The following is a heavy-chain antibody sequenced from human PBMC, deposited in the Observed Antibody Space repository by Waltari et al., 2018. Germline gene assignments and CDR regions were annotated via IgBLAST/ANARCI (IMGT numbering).Heavy chain of an antibody. V-gene: IGHV4-59*01. CDR3: AREAGQYYGGNFWAFDY. J-gene: IGHJ4*02. Sequence: QVQLQESGPGLVKPSETLSLTCTVSGGSISSYYWSWIRQPPGKGLAWIGYIYYSGNTNFNPSLKSRVTISVDTAKNQFSLKRSSVTAADTAVYYCAREAGQYYGGNFWAFDYWGQGTLVTVSS. CDR2: IYYSGNT. D-gene: IGHD4-17*01. CDR1: GGSISSYY.